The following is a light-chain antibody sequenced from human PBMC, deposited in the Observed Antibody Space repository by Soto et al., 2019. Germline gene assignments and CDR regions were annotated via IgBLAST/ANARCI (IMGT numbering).Light chain of an antibody. CDR2: AAS. CDR1: QIISSY. J-gene: IGKJ1*01. V-gene: IGKV1-39*01. Sequence: TAARSASVDDGVIITCRASQIISSYLNWYQQKSGKAPKLLISAASSLESGVPLRFSGSGSGTDFTLTISRLQPEDFATYYCQQSVSTSGWTFGQGTKVDI. CDR3: QQSVSTSGWT.